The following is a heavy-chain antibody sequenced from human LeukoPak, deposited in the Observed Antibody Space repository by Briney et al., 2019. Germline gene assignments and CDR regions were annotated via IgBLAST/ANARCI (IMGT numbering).Heavy chain of an antibody. J-gene: IGHJ4*02. CDR3: ARDKQKLGDY. CDR1: GFTFSAYA. D-gene: IGHD6-13*01. V-gene: IGHV3-30-3*01. CDR2: ISYDESNK. Sequence: PGGSLRLSCAASGFTFSAYAMHWVRRAPGKGLEWVAFISYDESNKNYAESVKGRFTISRDNSKNTLYLQMNSLRAEDTAVYYCARDKQKLGDYWGQGTLVTVSS.